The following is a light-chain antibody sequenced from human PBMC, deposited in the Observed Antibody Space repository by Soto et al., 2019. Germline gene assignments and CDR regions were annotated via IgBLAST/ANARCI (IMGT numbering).Light chain of an antibody. Sequence: EIVVTQSPVTLSVSPGERVTLSCRTSQSVGSDLAWYQQRLGQAPRLLMYRASTRASGIPARFSGSGSGTESTLTISSLQAEDFAVYYCQQYSNWPFINFGQGTRLDIE. J-gene: IGKJ5*01. CDR2: RAS. V-gene: IGKV3-15*01. CDR3: QQYSNWPFIN. CDR1: QSVGSD.